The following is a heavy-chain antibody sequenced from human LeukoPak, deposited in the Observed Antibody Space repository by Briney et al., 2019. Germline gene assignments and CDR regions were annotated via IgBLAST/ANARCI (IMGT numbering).Heavy chain of an antibody. CDR1: GGTFSSYA. V-gene: IGHV1-69*04. CDR3: AREHYYGSGRYYYYYYGMDV. Sequence: ASVKVSCKASGGTFSSYAISWVRQAPGQGLEWMGRIIPILGIANYAQKFQGRVTITADKSTSTAYMELSSLRSEDTAVYYYAREHYYGSGRYYYYYYGMDVWGQGATVTASS. J-gene: IGHJ6*02. D-gene: IGHD3-10*01. CDR2: IIPILGIA.